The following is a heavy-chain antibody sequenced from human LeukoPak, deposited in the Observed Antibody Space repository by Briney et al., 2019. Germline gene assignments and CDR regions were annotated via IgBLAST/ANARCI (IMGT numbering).Heavy chain of an antibody. V-gene: IGHV3-30-3*01. D-gene: IGHD1-26*01. Sequence: GGSLRLSCAASGFTFSSNAMHWVRQAPGKGLEWVAVISYDGSNKYYADSVKGRFTISRDNSKNTLYLQMNSLRAEDTAVYYCARDGQWETEHYFDYWGQGTLVTVSS. CDR2: ISYDGSNK. CDR3: ARDGQWETEHYFDY. CDR1: GFTFSSNA. J-gene: IGHJ4*02.